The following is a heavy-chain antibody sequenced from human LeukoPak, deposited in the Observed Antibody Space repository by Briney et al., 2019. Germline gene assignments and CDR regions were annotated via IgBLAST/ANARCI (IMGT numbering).Heavy chain of an antibody. J-gene: IGHJ4*02. Sequence: GGSLRLSCAASGFTFSSYAMSWVRQAPGKGLQWVSSITSRGESTWYVDSVKGRFTITGDNSENTLYLQMHSLRAEDTAVYYCARDRPNYYGSDGHYYRRDGDYWGRGTLVSVSS. CDR1: GFTFSSYA. CDR2: ITSRGEST. D-gene: IGHD3-22*01. V-gene: IGHV3-23*01. CDR3: ARDRPNYYGSDGHYYRRDGDY.